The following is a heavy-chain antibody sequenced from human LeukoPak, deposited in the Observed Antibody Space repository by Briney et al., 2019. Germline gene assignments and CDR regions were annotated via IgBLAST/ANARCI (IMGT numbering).Heavy chain of an antibody. V-gene: IGHV4-39*01. Sequence: SETLSLTCTVSGGSISSSSYYWGWIRQPPGKGLEWIGSIYYSGSTYYNPSLKRRVTISVDTSKNKFSLKLSSVTAADTAVYYCARQHDYGDYNAFDIWGQGTMVTVSS. D-gene: IGHD4-17*01. CDR3: ARQHDYGDYNAFDI. CDR2: IYYSGST. J-gene: IGHJ3*02. CDR1: GGSISSSSYY.